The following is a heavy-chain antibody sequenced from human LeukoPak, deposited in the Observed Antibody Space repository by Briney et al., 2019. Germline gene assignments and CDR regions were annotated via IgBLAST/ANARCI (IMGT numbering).Heavy chain of an antibody. Sequence: PSETLSLTCTVSGGSVSSGSYYWSWIRQHPGKGLEWIGYIYYSGSTYYNPSLKSRVTISVDTSKNQFSLKLSSVTAADTAVYYCARDKGSSWPYYYYYYMDVWGKGTTVTVSS. CDR3: ARDKGSSWPYYYYYYMDV. D-gene: IGHD6-13*01. CDR2: IYYSGST. J-gene: IGHJ6*03. CDR1: GGSVSSGSYY. V-gene: IGHV4-31*03.